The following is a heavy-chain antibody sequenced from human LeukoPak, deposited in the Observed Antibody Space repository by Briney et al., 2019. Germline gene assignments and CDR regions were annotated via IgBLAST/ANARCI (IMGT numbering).Heavy chain of an antibody. Sequence: ASVKVPCKASGYTFTGNYLHWVRQAPGQGLEWMGWINPNNGGTNYGQKFRGRVTMTRDTSTTTAYMELSRLRSEDTALYYCAREKYYYDSSGPHGFDIWGQGTMVTVSS. CDR3: AREKYYYDSSGPHGFDI. CDR2: INPNNGGT. CDR1: GYTFTGNY. V-gene: IGHV1-2*02. J-gene: IGHJ3*02. D-gene: IGHD3-22*01.